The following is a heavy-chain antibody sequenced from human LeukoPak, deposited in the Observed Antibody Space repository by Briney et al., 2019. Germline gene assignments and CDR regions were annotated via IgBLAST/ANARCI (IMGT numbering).Heavy chain of an antibody. Sequence: GASVTVSCTASGYTFTGYYMHWVRQAPGQGLEWMGWINPNSGGTNYAQKFQGWVTMTRDTSISTAYMELSRLRSDDTAVYYCARGGRYDFWSGYFFDYWGQGTLVTVSS. J-gene: IGHJ4*02. D-gene: IGHD3-3*01. CDR3: ARGGRYDFWSGYFFDY. CDR1: GYTFTGYY. CDR2: INPNSGGT. V-gene: IGHV1-2*04.